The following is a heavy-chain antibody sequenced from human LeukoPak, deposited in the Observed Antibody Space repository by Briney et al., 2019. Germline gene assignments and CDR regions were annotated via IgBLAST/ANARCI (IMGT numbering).Heavy chain of an antibody. Sequence: GGSLRLSCAASGFTFSSYWMHWVRQAPGKGLVWVSRINSDGSRKNYADSVKGRFTISRDNAKNTLYLQMNSLRAEDTAVYYCARATTVVIGPGGDYWGQGTLVSVSS. CDR1: GFTFSSYW. J-gene: IGHJ4*02. CDR3: ARATTVVIGPGGDY. V-gene: IGHV3-74*01. CDR2: INSDGSRK. D-gene: IGHD4-23*01.